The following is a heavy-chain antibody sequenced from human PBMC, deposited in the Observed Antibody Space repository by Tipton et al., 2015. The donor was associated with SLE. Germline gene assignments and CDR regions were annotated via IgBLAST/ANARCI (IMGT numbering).Heavy chain of an antibody. V-gene: IGHV4-61*08. CDR3: ARGYRYFDWLSSYYFDY. J-gene: IGHJ4*02. CDR2: IYYSGST. D-gene: IGHD3-9*01. CDR1: GGSISSGGYY. Sequence: TLSLTCTVSGGSISSGGYYWGWIRRLPGKGLEWIGYIYYSGSTNYNPSLKSRVTISVDTSKNQFSLKLSSVTAADTAVYYCARGYRYFDWLSSYYFDYWGQGTLVTVSS.